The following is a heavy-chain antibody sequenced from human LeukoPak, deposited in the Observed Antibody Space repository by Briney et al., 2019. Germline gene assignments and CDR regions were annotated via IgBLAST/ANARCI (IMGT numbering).Heavy chain of an antibody. D-gene: IGHD6-19*01. CDR1: GFTFSSYE. CDR3: ARDTSSGWYEAQSTRGMDV. CDR2: ISSSGSTI. Sequence: GGSLRLSCAASGFTFSSYEMNWVRQAPGKGLEWVSYISSSGSTIYYADSVKGRFTISRDNAKNSLYLQMNSLRAEDTAVYYCARDTSSGWYEAQSTRGMDVWGKGTTVTVSS. V-gene: IGHV3-48*03. J-gene: IGHJ6*03.